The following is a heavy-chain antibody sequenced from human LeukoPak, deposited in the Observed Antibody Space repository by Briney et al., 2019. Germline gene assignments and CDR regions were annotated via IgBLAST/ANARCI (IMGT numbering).Heavy chain of an antibody. CDR3: ASAVDL. CDR1: GFTFSSYD. CDR2: ISSSGSTI. D-gene: IGHD5-24*01. V-gene: IGHV3-48*03. J-gene: IGHJ4*02. Sequence: GGSLRLSCAASGFTFSSYDMNWVRQARGEGLEGFSYISSSGSTIYYADSVKGRFTISRDNAKNSLYLQMNSLRAEDTAVYYCASAVDLWRQGTLVTVSS.